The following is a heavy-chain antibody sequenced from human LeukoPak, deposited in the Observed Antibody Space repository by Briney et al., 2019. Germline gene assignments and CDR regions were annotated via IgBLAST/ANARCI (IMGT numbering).Heavy chain of an antibody. Sequence: GTSLRLSCAASGFTFSSYGMQWVRQAPGKGLEWVAVISYEGSTSYYADSVKGRFTISRDNSKNTLYLQMNGLRAEDTAVYYCAKEGFGNYYSAYFDYWGQGTLVTVSS. D-gene: IGHD1-26*01. CDR2: ISYEGSTS. CDR1: GFTFSSYG. V-gene: IGHV3-30*18. CDR3: AKEGFGNYYSAYFDY. J-gene: IGHJ4*02.